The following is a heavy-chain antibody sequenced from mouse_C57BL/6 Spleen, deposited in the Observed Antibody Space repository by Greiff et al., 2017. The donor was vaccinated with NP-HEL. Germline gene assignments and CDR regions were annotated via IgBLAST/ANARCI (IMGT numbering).Heavy chain of an antibody. CDR3: ATYYGSSYDYAMDY. J-gene: IGHJ4*01. Sequence: VQLQQSGAELVRPGTSVKVSCKASGYAFTNYLIEWVKQRPGQGLEWIGVINPGSGGTNYNEKFKGKATLTADKSSSTAYMQLSSLTSEDSAVYFCATYYGSSYDYAMDYWGQGTSVTVSS. CDR2: INPGSGGT. V-gene: IGHV1-54*01. CDR1: GYAFTNYL. D-gene: IGHD1-1*01.